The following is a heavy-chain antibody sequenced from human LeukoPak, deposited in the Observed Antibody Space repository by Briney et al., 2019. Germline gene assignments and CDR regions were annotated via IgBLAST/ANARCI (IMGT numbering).Heavy chain of an antibody. J-gene: IGHJ6*02. D-gene: IGHD3-3*01. CDR1: GFTFSSYA. V-gene: IGHV3-30-3*01. CDR2: ISYDGSNK. CDR3: ARDLRFLEWLPQDYYYYGMDV. Sequence: PGRSLRLSCAASGFTFSSYAMPWVRQAPGKGLEWVAVISYDGSNKYYADSVKGRFTISRDNSKNTLYLQMNSLRAEDTAVYYCARDLRFLEWLPQDYYYYGMDVWGQGTTVTVSS.